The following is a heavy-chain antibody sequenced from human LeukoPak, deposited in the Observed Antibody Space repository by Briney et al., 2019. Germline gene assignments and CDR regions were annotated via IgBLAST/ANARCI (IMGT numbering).Heavy chain of an antibody. D-gene: IGHD4-17*01. J-gene: IGHJ5*02. CDR1: GGSISSSNW. CDR3: ARDSTVTGIDP. Sequence: SETLSLTCAVSGGSISSSNWWSWVRQPPGKGLEWIGYIYHSGSTYYNPSLKSRVTISVDRSKNQFSLKLSSVTAADTAVYYCARDSTVTGIDPWGQGTLVTVSS. CDR2: IYHSGST. V-gene: IGHV4-4*02.